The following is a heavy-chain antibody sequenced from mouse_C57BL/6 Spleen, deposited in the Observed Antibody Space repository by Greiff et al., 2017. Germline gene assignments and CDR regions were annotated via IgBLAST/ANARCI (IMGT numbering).Heavy chain of an antibody. CDR3: ARSDYSNYGSGSDY. V-gene: IGHV1-82*01. CDR2: IYPGDGDT. D-gene: IGHD2-5*01. CDR1: GYAFSSSW. J-gene: IGHJ2*01. Sequence: QVQLQQSGPELVKPGASVKISCKASGYAFSSSWMNWVKQRPGKGLEWIGRIYPGDGDTNYNGKFKGKATLTAYKSSSTAYMQLSSLTSEDSSVYFCARSDYSNYGSGSDYWGQGTTLTVSS.